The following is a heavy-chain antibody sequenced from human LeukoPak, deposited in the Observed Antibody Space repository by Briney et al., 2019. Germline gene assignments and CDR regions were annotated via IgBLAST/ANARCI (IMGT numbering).Heavy chain of an antibody. Sequence: PSETLSLTCTVSGGSISSGDYYWSWIRQPPGKGLEWIGYIYYSGSTYYNPSLKSRVTISVDTSKNQFSLKLSSVTAADTAVFYCARYLSSGQRDWFDPWGQGTLVTVSS. V-gene: IGHV4-30-4*01. CDR2: IYYSGST. CDR1: GGSISSGDYY. J-gene: IGHJ5*02. D-gene: IGHD3-22*01. CDR3: ARYLSSGQRDWFDP.